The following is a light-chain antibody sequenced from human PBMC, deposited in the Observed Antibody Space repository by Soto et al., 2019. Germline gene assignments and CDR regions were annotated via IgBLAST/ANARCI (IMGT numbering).Light chain of an antibody. Sequence: EIVLTQSPGTLSLSPGERATLSCRASQSVSSSYLAWYQQKPGQAPRLLIYGASSRATGIPDRFSGSGSGTDFTLTISRLEPEDFAVYYGQPYGSSPPYTFGLGTKLEI. CDR2: GAS. CDR1: QSVSSSY. J-gene: IGKJ2*01. CDR3: QPYGSSPPYT. V-gene: IGKV3-20*01.